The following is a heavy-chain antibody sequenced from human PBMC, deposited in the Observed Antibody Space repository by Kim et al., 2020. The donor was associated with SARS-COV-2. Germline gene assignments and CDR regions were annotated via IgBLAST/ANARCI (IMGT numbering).Heavy chain of an antibody. V-gene: IGHV3-9*01. Sequence: YAYSVKGRFTISRDNAKNSLYLQMNSLRAEDTALYYCAKDATMVRGPQDYWGQGTLVTVSS. J-gene: IGHJ4*02. D-gene: IGHD3-10*01. CDR3: AKDATMVRGPQDY.